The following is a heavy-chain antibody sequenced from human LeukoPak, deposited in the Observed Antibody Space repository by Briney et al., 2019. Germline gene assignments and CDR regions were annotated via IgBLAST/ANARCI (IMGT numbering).Heavy chain of an antibody. CDR2: INHSGST. V-gene: IGHV4-34*01. CDR3: ARHGTIPGPIVAYYFDY. Sequence: SETLSLTCTVSGGSISGYYWSWIRQPPGKGLEWIGEINHSGSTNYNPSLKSRVTISVDTSKNQFSLKLSSVTAADTAVYYCARHGTIPGPIVAYYFDYWGQGTLVTVSS. D-gene: IGHD2-21*01. J-gene: IGHJ4*02. CDR1: GGSISGYY.